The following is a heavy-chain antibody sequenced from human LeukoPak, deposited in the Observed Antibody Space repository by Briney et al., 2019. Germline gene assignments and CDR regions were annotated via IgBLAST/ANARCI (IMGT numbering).Heavy chain of an antibody. CDR1: GFTYSSYS. V-gene: IGHV3-21*01. CDR2: ISSSSSYI. J-gene: IGHJ3*02. CDR3: ARDQWDYDFWSGYYPNDAFDI. Sequence: GGSLRLSCAASGFTYSSYSMNWVRQAPGKGLEWASSISSSSSYIYYADSVKGRFTISRDNAKNSLYLQMNSLRAEDTAVYYCARDQWDYDFWSGYYPNDAFDIWGQGTMVTVSS. D-gene: IGHD3-3*01.